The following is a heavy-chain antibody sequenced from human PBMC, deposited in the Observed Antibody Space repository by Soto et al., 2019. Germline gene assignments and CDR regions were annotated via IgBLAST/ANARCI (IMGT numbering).Heavy chain of an antibody. CDR2: INAGNAKT. V-gene: IGHV1-3*01. D-gene: IGHD6-19*01. Sequence: ASVKFSCKASGYTFTYYSIHWVRQVPGQRLEWMGWINAGNAKTKYSQKFQGRVTISRDTSASTAYMELSSLRSEDTAVYYCARDGAVAGNTTFDYWGQGTLLTVS. CDR1: GYTFTYYS. CDR3: ARDGAVAGNTTFDY. J-gene: IGHJ4*02.